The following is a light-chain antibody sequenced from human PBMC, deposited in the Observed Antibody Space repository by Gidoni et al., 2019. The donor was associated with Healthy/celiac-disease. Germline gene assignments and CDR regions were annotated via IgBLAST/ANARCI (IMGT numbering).Light chain of an antibody. CDR3: QHYYSPYT. Sequence: DIVMTQSPYSLVVSLGERATINCKSSQSVLYSSNHKNYVAWYQKKPEQPPKLLIYGASTRAAGVPSRFSGRGGGKDFPLTISSQQDEDVADYYWQHYYSPYTFGQXTKLEIK. V-gene: IGKV4-1*01. CDR1: QSVLYSSNHKNY. CDR2: GAS. J-gene: IGKJ2*01.